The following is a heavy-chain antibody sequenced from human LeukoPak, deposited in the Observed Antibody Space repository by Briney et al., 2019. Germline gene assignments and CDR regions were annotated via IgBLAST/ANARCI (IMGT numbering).Heavy chain of an antibody. CDR2: INHSGST. Sequence: SETLSLTCAVYGGSFSGYYWSWIRQPPGKGLEWIGEINHSGSTNYNPSLKSRVTISVDTSKNQFSLKLSSVTAADTAVYYCARETVGIDYWGQGTLVTVSS. CDR1: GGSFSGYY. CDR3: ARETVGIDY. D-gene: IGHD2-15*01. V-gene: IGHV4-34*01. J-gene: IGHJ4*02.